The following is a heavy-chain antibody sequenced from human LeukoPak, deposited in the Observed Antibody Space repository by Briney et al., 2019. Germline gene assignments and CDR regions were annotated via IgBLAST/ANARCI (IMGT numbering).Heavy chain of an antibody. CDR2: INWNGGST. CDR3: ARDIVLIAVAVRGSFDI. V-gene: IGHV3-20*04. CDR1: GFTLDDYG. J-gene: IGHJ3*02. Sequence: PGGSLRLSCAASGFTLDDYGMSWVRQAPEKGLEWVSGINWNGGSTGYADSVKGRFTISRDNAKNSLYLQMNSLRAEDTALYYCARDIVLIAVAVRGSFDIWGQGTMVTVSS. D-gene: IGHD6-19*01.